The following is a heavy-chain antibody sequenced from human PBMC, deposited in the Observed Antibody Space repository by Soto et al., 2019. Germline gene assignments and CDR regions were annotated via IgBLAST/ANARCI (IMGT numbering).Heavy chain of an antibody. CDR2: IDPSDSYT. CDR3: ARHARTVWFGEKVGWFDP. Sequence: EVQLVQSGAEVKKPGESLRISCKGSGYSFTSYWISWVRQMPGKGLEWMGRIDPSDSYTNYSPSFQGHVTISADKSISTAYLQWSSLKASDTAMYYCARHARTVWFGEKVGWFDPWGQGTLVTVSS. CDR1: GYSFTSYW. J-gene: IGHJ5*02. D-gene: IGHD3-10*01. V-gene: IGHV5-10-1*03.